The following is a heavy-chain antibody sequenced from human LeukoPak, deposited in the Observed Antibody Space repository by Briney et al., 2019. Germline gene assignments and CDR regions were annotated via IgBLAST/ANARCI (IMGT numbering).Heavy chain of an antibody. V-gene: IGHV4-4*07. CDR3: ARPKSRFYGSGSYAARNWYFDL. CDR2: IYTSGST. J-gene: IGHJ2*01. Sequence: PSETLSLTCTVSGGSISSYYWSWIRQPAGKGLEWIGRIYTSGSTNYNPSLKSRVTMSVDPSKNQFSLKLSSVTAADTAVYYCARPKSRFYGSGSYAARNWYFDLWGRGTLVTVSS. D-gene: IGHD3-10*01. CDR1: GGSISSYY.